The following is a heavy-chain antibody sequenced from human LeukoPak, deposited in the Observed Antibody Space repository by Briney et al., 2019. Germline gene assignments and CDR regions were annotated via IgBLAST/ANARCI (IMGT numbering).Heavy chain of an antibody. CDR1: TFTFSSYA. Sequence: PGGSLRLSCEASTFTFSSYAMNWVRQAPGKGLDWVSYISSSGNNIYYADSVKGRFTISRDNAKNSLFLQMNSLRAEDTAVYYCARNGDSGGNVGFDYWGQGTLVTVSS. D-gene: IGHD4-17*01. CDR2: ISSSGNNI. CDR3: ARNGDSGGNVGFDY. V-gene: IGHV3-48*03. J-gene: IGHJ4*02.